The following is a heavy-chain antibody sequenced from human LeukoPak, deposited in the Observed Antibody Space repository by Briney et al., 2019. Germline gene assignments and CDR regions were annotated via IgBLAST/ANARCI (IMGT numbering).Heavy chain of an antibody. CDR3: AKVTVFGVVTGGYFDY. CDR2: ISGSGGST. CDR1: GFTFSSYA. V-gene: IGHV3-23*01. J-gene: IGHJ4*02. D-gene: IGHD3-3*01. Sequence: GGSLRLSCAASGFTFSSYAMNWVRQAPGKGLEWVSAISGSGGSTYYADSVKGRFTISRDNSKNTLYLQMNSLRAEDTAVYYCAKVTVFGVVTGGYFDYWGQGTLVTVSS.